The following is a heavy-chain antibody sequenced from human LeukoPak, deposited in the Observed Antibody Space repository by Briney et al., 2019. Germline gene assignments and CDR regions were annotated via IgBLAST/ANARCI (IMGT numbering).Heavy chain of an antibody. V-gene: IGHV3-11*01. J-gene: IGHJ4*02. CDR2: ISSIGSTI. D-gene: IGHD6-19*01. CDR1: GFSLSDYY. Sequence: GGCLRLSCAASGFSLSDYYMSWISQAPGKGLGWVSYISSIGSTIYYADSVKGRFTISIDNSKDTLYLQMNSLRAEDRAVYYCAKDLGYSSGWYEAYWGQGTLVTVSS. CDR3: AKDLGYSSGWYEAY.